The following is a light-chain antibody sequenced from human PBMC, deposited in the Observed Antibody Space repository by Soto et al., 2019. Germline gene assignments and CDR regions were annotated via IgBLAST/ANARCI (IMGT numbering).Light chain of an antibody. J-gene: IGKJ4*01. Sequence: IQMTQSPSSLSASVGDRFTITCRASQDSSSALAWYQQKQGKAPKLLIYDAFSFESGVPSRFSGIGSGTDGTITLSSLKTEDCATYDGQQLNNYPLTFGGGTKVDTK. CDR2: DAF. V-gene: IGKV1D-13*01. CDR3: QQLNNYPLT. CDR1: QDSSSA.